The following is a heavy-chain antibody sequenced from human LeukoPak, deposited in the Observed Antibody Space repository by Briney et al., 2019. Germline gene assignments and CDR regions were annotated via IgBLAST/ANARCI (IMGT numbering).Heavy chain of an antibody. Sequence: PGGSLRLSCAASGFTFSAYWMHWVLQAPGKGLVWVSRMNSDGISTIYADSVKGRFTISRDNARNTLYLQMNSLRAEDTAMYYCARGGGGSYGGDLGYWGQGTLVTVSS. V-gene: IGHV3-74*01. CDR1: GFTFSAYW. CDR2: MNSDGIST. J-gene: IGHJ4*02. CDR3: ARGGGGSYGGDLGY. D-gene: IGHD1-26*01.